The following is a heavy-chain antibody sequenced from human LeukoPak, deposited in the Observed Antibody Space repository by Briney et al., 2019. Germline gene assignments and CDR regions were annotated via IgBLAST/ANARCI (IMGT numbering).Heavy chain of an antibody. CDR1: GFTFSSYG. CDR2: ISYDGRNK. Sequence: GGSLRLSCAASGFTFSSYGMHWVRQAPGKGLEWVAVISYDGRNKYYADSVKGRFTISRDNSKNTLYLQMNSLRTEDTAVYYCASHWAQQVVSDYWGQGTLVTVSS. D-gene: IGHD6-13*01. CDR3: ASHWAQQVVSDY. V-gene: IGHV3-30*03. J-gene: IGHJ4*02.